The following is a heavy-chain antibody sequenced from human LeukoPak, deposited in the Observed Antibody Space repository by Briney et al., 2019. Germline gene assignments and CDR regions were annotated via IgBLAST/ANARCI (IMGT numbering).Heavy chain of an antibody. CDR3: AELGITMIGGV. V-gene: IGHV3-21*01. Sequence: PGGSLRLSCAASRSTFSSSSMNWVRQAPGKGLEWVSSISSSSSYIYYADSVKGRFTISRDNAKNSLYLQMNSLRAEDTAVYYCAELGITMIGGVWGKGTTVTISS. D-gene: IGHD3-10*02. CDR1: RSTFSSSS. CDR2: ISSSSSYI. J-gene: IGHJ6*04.